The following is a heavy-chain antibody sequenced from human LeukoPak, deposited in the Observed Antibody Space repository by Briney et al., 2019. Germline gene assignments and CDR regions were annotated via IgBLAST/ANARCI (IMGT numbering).Heavy chain of an antibody. Sequence: GGSLRLSCAASGFTFSSYSMNRVRQAPGKGLEWVSSISSSSSYIYYADSVKGRFTISRDNSKNTLYLQMNSLRAEDTAVYYCAKDLYPGDCSSTSCYGYFDYWGQGTLVTVSS. CDR3: AKDLYPGDCSSTSCYGYFDY. CDR2: ISSSSSYI. J-gene: IGHJ4*02. V-gene: IGHV3-21*04. CDR1: GFTFSSYS. D-gene: IGHD2-2*01.